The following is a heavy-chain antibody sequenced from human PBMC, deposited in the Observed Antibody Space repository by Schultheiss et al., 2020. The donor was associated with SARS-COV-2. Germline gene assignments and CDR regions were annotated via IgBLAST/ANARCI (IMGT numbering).Heavy chain of an antibody. CDR2: FDPEDGET. D-gene: IGHD5-18*01. Sequence: GGSLRLSCKVSGYTLTELSMHWVRQAPGKGLEWMGGFDPEDGETIYAQKFQGRVTMTEDTSTDTAYMELSSLRSEDTAVYYCATDRVQLWSFDYWGQGTLVTVSS. V-gene: IGHV1-24*01. CDR3: ATDRVQLWSFDY. CDR1: GYTLTELS. J-gene: IGHJ4*02.